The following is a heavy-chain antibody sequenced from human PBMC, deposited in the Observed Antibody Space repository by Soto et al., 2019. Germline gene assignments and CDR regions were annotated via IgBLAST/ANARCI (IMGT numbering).Heavy chain of an antibody. CDR3: AREPPGAIQGWADGMDV. V-gene: IGHV3-53*02. Sequence: EVQLVETGGGLIQPGGSLRLSCAASGFTVTSNYMSWVRQPPGKGLEWDSTTFSGGTTNYADSVKDRVTIFRDNSKSTLYLQMNKLSFEDTAVYYYAREPPGAIQGWADGMDVWGQGTTVSVSS. D-gene: IGHD2-2*01. J-gene: IGHJ6*02. CDR1: GFTVTSNY. CDR2: TFSGGTT.